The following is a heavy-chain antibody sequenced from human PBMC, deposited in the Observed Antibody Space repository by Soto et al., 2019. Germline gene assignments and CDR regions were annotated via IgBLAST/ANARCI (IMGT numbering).Heavy chain of an antibody. Sequence: QVQLVESGGGVVQPGRSLRLSCVASGFIFTNYGMQWVRQAPGKGLEWVAVISYDGSNKNYADSVKGRFTISRDNSKSTLYLQMNSLRAEDTAVYYCAKGKAVTDYWGQGTLVTVSS. V-gene: IGHV3-30*18. D-gene: IGHD4-17*01. CDR3: AKGKAVTDY. CDR1: GFIFTNYG. J-gene: IGHJ4*02. CDR2: ISYDGSNK.